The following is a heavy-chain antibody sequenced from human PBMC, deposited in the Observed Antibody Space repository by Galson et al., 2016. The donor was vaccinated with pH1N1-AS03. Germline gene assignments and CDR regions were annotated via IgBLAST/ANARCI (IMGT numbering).Heavy chain of an antibody. CDR3: VKGGGYSHGFLEYYFDS. Sequence: SLRLSCAASGFVFSTSAIHWVRQSPGKGLEWVAFIRYDESIKNYGDSVKGRFSISRDNPTNTVYLEMNTLRPEDNAVYYCVKGGGYSHGFLEYYFDSWGQGTLVTVSS. CDR1: GFVFSTSA. J-gene: IGHJ4*02. CDR2: IRYDESIK. V-gene: IGHV3-30*02. D-gene: IGHD3-3*01.